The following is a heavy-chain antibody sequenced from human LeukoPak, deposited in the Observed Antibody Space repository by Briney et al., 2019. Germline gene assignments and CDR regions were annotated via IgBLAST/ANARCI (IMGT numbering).Heavy chain of an antibody. Sequence: PGESLKISCKGSEYSFTNYWIGWVRQMPGKGLEWMGIIYPGDSDTRYSPSFQGQVTISADKSISTAYLQWSSLKASDTAMFYCARQNLSQDDAFDIWGQGTMVTVSS. CDR2: IYPGDSDT. J-gene: IGHJ3*02. V-gene: IGHV5-51*01. CDR1: EYSFTNYW. CDR3: ARQNLSQDDAFDI.